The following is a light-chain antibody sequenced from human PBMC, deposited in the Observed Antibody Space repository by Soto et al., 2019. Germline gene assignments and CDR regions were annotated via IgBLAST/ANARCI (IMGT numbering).Light chain of an antibody. Sequence: IVMTPSPATLSVSPRERSTLSFRASESVSSHLAWYQQKPGQAPRLLIYGASSRATGIPDRFSGSGSGTDFTLTISRLEPEDFAVYYCQQYGSSPLTFGGGTKVDI. CDR3: QQYGSSPLT. CDR1: ESVSSH. CDR2: GAS. J-gene: IGKJ4*01. V-gene: IGKV3-20*01.